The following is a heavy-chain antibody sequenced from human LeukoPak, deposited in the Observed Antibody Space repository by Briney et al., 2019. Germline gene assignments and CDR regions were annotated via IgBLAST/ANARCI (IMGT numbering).Heavy chain of an antibody. CDR2: ISSSSSYI. V-gene: IGHV3-21*01. D-gene: IGHD3-10*01. CDR1: GFTFSSYA. Sequence: GGSLRLSCAASGFTFSSYAMSWVRQAPGKGLEWVSSISSSSSYIYYADSVKGRFTISRDNAKNSLYLQMNSLRAEDTAVYYCASQRYGSGSYWGQGTLVTVSS. J-gene: IGHJ4*02. CDR3: ASQRYGSGSY.